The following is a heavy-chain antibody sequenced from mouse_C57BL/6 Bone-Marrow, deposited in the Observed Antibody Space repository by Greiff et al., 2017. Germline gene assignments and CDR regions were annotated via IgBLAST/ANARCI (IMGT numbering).Heavy chain of an antibody. CDR1: GFNIKDDY. J-gene: IGHJ1*03. CDR3: TTSITTVVDWYFDV. D-gene: IGHD1-1*01. Sequence: VQLKQSGAELVRPGASVKLSCTASGFNIKDDYMHWVKQRPEQGLEWIGWIDPENGDTEYASKFQGKATITADTSSNTAYLQLSSLTSEDTAVYYCTTSITTVVDWYFDVWGTGTTVTVSS. CDR2: IDPENGDT. V-gene: IGHV14-4*01.